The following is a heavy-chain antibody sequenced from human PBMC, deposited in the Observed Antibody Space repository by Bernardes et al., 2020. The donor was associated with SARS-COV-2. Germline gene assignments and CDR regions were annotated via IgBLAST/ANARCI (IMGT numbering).Heavy chain of an antibody. CDR2: ISDAGDST. D-gene: IGHD1-26*01. V-gene: IGHV3-21*06. J-gene: IGHJ4*02. CDR1: GFTFSSHS. Sequence: GGSLRLSCAASGFTFSSHSFKWVRQAPGKGPEWVSSISDAGDSTTYADSMKGRFTISRDNAKNLLYLQMNSLRVEDTAVYYCAREIDVPVGGKFRPPDYWGLGTRVTVAS. CDR3: AREIDVPVGGKFRPPDY.